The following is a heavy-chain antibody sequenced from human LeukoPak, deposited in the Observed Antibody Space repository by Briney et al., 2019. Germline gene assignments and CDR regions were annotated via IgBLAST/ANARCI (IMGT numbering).Heavy chain of an antibody. CDR3: AAELYSGTYGRCCSFAF. CDR2: IIVGSGRT. Sequence: ASVKVSCKTSGFTFSNSAMQWVRQARGQRLEWIGWIIVGSGRTHYAQNLQERITITRDMSTNTAYMELSSLRSDDTVVYYCAAELYSGTYGRCCSFAFWGQGTQVTVS. J-gene: IGHJ4*02. CDR1: GFTFSNSA. V-gene: IGHV1-58*02. D-gene: IGHD1-26*01.